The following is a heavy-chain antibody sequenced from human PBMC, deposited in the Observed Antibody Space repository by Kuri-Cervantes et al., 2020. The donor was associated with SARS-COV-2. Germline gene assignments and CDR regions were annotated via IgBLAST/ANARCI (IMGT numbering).Heavy chain of an antibody. CDR3: ARDLSDSSTPPHDP. CDR1: GFTFSSYS. J-gene: IGHJ5*02. CDR2: INWNGGST. Sequence: GGSLRLSCAASGFTFSSYSMNWVRQAPGKGLEWVSGINWNGGSTGYADSVKGRFTISRDNAKNSLYLQMNSLRAEDTALYYCARDLSDSSTPPHDPWGQGTLVTVSS. V-gene: IGHV3-20*04. D-gene: IGHD2-2*01.